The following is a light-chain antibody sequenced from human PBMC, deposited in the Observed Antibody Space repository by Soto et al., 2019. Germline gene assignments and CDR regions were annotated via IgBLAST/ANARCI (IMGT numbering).Light chain of an antibody. CDR1: QGISSY. V-gene: IGKV1-8*01. CDR3: QQYYSYPS. CDR2: AAS. Sequence: AIRMTQSPSSFSASTGDRVTITCRASQGISSYLAWYQQKPGKAPKLLIYAASTLQSGVPSRFSGSGSGTYFTLTISCLQSEYFATYYCQQYYSYPSFGQGTKVEIK. J-gene: IGKJ1*01.